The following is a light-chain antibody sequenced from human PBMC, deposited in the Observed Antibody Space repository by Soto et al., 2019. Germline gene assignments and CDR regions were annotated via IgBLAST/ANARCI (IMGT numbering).Light chain of an antibody. CDR3: SSYTSSSPYV. CDR2: DVS. J-gene: IGLJ1*01. Sequence: SVLTQPASGSGSPGQSITISCPGTSSDVGGYNYVSWYQQHPGKAPKLMIYDVSNRPSGVSNRFSGTKSGNTASLSISGLQAEDEADYYCSSYTSSSPYVFGTGTKVTVL. CDR1: SSDVGGYNY. V-gene: IGLV2-14*01.